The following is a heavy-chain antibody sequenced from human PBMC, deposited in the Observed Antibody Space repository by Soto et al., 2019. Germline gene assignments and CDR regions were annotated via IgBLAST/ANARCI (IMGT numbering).Heavy chain of an antibody. CDR2: INPNSGGT. Sequence: QVQLVQPGAEVTKPGASVKVSCKASGYIFTGYYIQWVRQAPGQGLEWMGWINPNSGGTKFAQKFQGRVTMTSDTSTNTAYMELRRLRSDDTAVYYCARSHFWSGDYKDAFDIWGQGTMVTVSS. V-gene: IGHV1-2*02. CDR1: GYIFTGYY. J-gene: IGHJ3*02. CDR3: ARSHFWSGDYKDAFDI. D-gene: IGHD3-3*02.